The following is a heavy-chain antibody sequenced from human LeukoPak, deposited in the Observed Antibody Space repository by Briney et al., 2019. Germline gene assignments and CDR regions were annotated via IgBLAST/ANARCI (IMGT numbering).Heavy chain of an antibody. CDR1: GFTFSTYA. CDR2: ISGSATNT. CDR3: AKARYYDSSGPFDY. Sequence: PGGSLRLSCAASGFTFSTYAMSWVRQAPGKGLEWVPSISGSATNTYYADSVKGRFTISRDKSKNTLDLQMNSLRAEDTAVYYCAKARYYDSSGPFDYWGQGTLVTVSS. J-gene: IGHJ4*02. V-gene: IGHV3-23*01. D-gene: IGHD3-22*01.